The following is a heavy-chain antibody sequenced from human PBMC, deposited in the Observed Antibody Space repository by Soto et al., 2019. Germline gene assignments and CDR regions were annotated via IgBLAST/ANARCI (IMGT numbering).Heavy chain of an antibody. V-gene: IGHV1-69*05. CDR3: AREYSSSLYYYGMDV. D-gene: IGHD6-6*01. Sequence: ASVKVSCKASADTFSSSAFSWVRQAPGQGLEWMGGIIPFFHAANYAQRFQGRVTMTRDTSTSTVYMELSSLRSEDTAVYYCAREYSSSLYYYGMDVWGQGTTVTVSS. CDR1: ADTFSSSA. J-gene: IGHJ6*02. CDR2: IIPFFHAA.